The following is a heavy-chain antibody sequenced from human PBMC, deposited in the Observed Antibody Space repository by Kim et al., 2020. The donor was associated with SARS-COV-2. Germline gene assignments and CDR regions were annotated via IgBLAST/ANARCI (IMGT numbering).Heavy chain of an antibody. CDR1: GYTFTSYG. D-gene: IGHD2-2*01. V-gene: IGHV7-4-1*02. CDR2: INTNTGKP. J-gene: IGHJ4*02. CDR3: ARVGYCRSPGCYAFGY. Sequence: ASVKVSCKASGYTFTSYGINWVRQTPGQGFQWMGWINTNTGKPMYVQGFTGRFVFSSDTSVNTAYLQISSLEVEDTAVYYCARVGYCRSPGCYAFGYWGQGTLVTVSS.